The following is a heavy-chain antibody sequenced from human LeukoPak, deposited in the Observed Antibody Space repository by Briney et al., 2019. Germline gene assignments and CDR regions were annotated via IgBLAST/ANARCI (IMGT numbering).Heavy chain of an antibody. J-gene: IGHJ5*02. CDR2: INHSGST. Sequence: SETLSLTCAVYGGSFSGYYWSWIRQPPGKGLEWIGEINHSGSTNYNPSRTSRVTISVDTSKNEFSMKLSSVTAADTAVHYCARMRYSNYVVRRRMGKWFDPWGQGTLVTVSS. V-gene: IGHV4-34*01. D-gene: IGHD4-11*01. CDR1: GGSFSGYY. CDR3: ARMRYSNYVVRRRMGKWFDP.